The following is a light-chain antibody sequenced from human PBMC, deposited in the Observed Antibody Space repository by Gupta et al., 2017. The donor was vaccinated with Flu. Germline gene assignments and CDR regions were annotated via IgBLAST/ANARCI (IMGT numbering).Light chain of an antibody. CDR2: GNS. V-gene: IGLV1-40*01. J-gene: IGLJ2*01. CDR3: QYYDSSLSGV. Sequence: QSVLTQPPSVSGAPGPRVTISCTGSSSNIGAGYDVHWYQQLPGTAPKRLIYGNSNRPSGVPDRVSGSKSGNSDSLAITGLQAEDEADDYCQYYDSSLSGVFGGGTKLTVL. CDR1: SSNIGAGYD.